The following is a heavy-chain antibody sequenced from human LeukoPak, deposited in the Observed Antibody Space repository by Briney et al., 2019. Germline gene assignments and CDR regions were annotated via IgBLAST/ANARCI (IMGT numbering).Heavy chain of an antibody. Sequence: GGSLRLSCATSGFPFSSYAMTWVRQAPGKGLEWVAVISYDGSNKYYADSVRGRFTISRDNSKNTLYLQMNSLRAEDTAVYYCAKDRYSSSWPPYGMDVWGQGTTVTVSS. CDR1: GFPFSSYA. J-gene: IGHJ6*02. CDR2: ISYDGSNK. V-gene: IGHV3-30*18. CDR3: AKDRYSSSWPPYGMDV. D-gene: IGHD6-13*01.